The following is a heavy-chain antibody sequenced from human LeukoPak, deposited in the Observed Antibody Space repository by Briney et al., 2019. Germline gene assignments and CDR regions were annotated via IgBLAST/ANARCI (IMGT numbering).Heavy chain of an antibody. Sequence: SETLSLTCTVSGYSISSGYYWGRIRQPAGKGLEWIGRIYTSGSTNYNPSLKSRVTISVDTSKNQFSLKVSSVTAADTAVYYCARGGRYWVYWGQGTLVTVSS. CDR2: IYTSGST. J-gene: IGHJ4*02. V-gene: IGHV4-61*02. D-gene: IGHD2-15*01. CDR1: GYSISSGYY. CDR3: ARGGRYWVY.